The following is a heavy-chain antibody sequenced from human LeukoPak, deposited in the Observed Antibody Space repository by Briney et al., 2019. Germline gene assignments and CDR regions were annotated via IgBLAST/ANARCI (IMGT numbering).Heavy chain of an antibody. Sequence: PGGSLRLSSAASGFTFSSYGMHWVRQAPGKGLEWVAFIRYDGSNKYYADSVKGRFTISRDNSKNTLYLQMNSLRAEDTAVYYCAKDLGAAAGTAYYFDYWGQGTLVTVSS. CDR3: AKDLGAAAGTAYYFDY. D-gene: IGHD6-13*01. CDR2: IRYDGSNK. V-gene: IGHV3-30*02. J-gene: IGHJ4*02. CDR1: GFTFSSYG.